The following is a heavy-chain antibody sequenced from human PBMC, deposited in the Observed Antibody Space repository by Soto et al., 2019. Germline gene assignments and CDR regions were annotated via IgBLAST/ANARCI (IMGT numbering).Heavy chain of an antibody. CDR2: IIPIFGTA. Sequence: ASVKVSCKASGGTFSSYAISWVRQAPGQGLEWMGGIIPIFGTANYAQKFQGRVTITADESTSTAYMELSSLRSEDTAVYYCARGHYYDSSGYYQYDAFDIWGQGTMVT. CDR3: ARGHYYDSSGYYQYDAFDI. CDR1: GGTFSSYA. D-gene: IGHD3-22*01. J-gene: IGHJ3*02. V-gene: IGHV1-69*13.